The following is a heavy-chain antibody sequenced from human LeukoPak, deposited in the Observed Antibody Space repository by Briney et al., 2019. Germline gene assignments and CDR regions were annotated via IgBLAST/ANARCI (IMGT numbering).Heavy chain of an antibody. Sequence: GGSLRLSCAAAGFTFSYYAMSWVRQAPGKGLEWVSTISGGGATYYPDSVKGRFTISRDNSKNMLYLQMNSLRAEDTAVYYCAKRGPSGSGSYYNYFDNWGQGTLVSVS. V-gene: IGHV3-23*01. CDR3: AKRGPSGSGSYYNYFDN. D-gene: IGHD3-10*01. CDR1: GFTFSYYA. J-gene: IGHJ4*02. CDR2: ISGGGAT.